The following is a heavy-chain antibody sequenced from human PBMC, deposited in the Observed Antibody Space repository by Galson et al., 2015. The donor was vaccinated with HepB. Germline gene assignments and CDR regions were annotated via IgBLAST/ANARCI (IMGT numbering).Heavy chain of an antibody. J-gene: IGHJ2*01. V-gene: IGHV1-69*10. CDR3: ARGDTYSSGWYVDWYFDL. CDR2: IIPILGIS. CDR1: GVTFSSYT. Sequence: SVKVSCKASGVTFSSYTISWVRQAPGQGLEWVGGIIPILGISNYAQTVQGRVTITADKSKSTAYMELSSLRSEDTAVYYCARGDTYSSGWYVDWYFDLWGRGTLVTVSS. D-gene: IGHD6-19*01.